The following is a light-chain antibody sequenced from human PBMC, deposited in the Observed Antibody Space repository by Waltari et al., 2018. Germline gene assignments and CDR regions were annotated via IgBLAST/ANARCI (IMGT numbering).Light chain of an antibody. J-gene: IGKJ1*01. CDR3: MLGTRPWT. CDR1: ESLLIHDGKMY. Sequence: EVVMTQSPVSLSVTLGQPASLSCRCSESLLIHDGKMYLNWFHQRPGQSPRRLLYQVSDRDAGVPDRFSGSGSGADFTLRISRVEAGDAGLYFCMLGTRPWTSGPGTKVEIK. V-gene: IGKV2-30*01. CDR2: QVS.